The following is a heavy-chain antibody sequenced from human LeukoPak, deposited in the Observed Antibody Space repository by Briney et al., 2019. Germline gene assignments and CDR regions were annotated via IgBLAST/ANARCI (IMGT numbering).Heavy chain of an antibody. CDR3: ARGVGYGDSRHYDH. J-gene: IGHJ4*01. Sequence: WETLSPTCTVSGAATTSNYWAWIRQSPEKGLEWIGYIYNYGSTKYEPSLKSRVSISEDTAKNQFSLNLKSVTAADTAVYYCARGVGYGDSRHYDHWGHGILVTVSS. V-gene: IGHV4-59*01. CDR2: IYNYGST. CDR1: GAATTSNY. D-gene: IGHD4-17*01.